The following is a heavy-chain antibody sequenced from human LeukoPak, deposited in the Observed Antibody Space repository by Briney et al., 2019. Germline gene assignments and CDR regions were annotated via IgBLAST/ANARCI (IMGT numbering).Heavy chain of an antibody. CDR3: AKDLDRSGGSCYFLYYYGMDV. V-gene: IGHV3-23*01. J-gene: IGHJ6*02. CDR2: ISGSGGST. D-gene: IGHD2-15*01. CDR1: GFTFSSYA. Sequence: GGSLRLSCAASGFTFSSYAMSWVRQAPGKGLEWVSAISGSGGSTYYADSVKGRFTISRDNSKNTLYLQMNSLRAEDTAVYYYAKDLDRSGGSCYFLYYYGMDVWGQGTTVTVSS.